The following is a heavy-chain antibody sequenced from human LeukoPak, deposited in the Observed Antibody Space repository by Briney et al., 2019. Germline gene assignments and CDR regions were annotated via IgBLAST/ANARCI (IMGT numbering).Heavy chain of an antibody. D-gene: IGHD3-22*01. V-gene: IGHV4-34*01. CDR1: GGSFSGYY. CDR3: ARVRRNHYDSSGYSTFGY. CDR2: INHSGST. Sequence: SETLSLTCAVYGGSFSGYYWSWIRQPPGKGLEWIGEINHSGSTNYNPSLKSRVTISVDTSKNQFSLKLSSVTAADTAVYYCARVRRNHYDSSGYSTFGYWGQGTLVTVSS. J-gene: IGHJ4*02.